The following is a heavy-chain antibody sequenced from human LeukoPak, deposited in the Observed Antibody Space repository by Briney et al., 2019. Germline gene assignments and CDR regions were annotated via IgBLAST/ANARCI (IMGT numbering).Heavy chain of an antibody. D-gene: IGHD1-26*01. CDR1: GGSILSTNW. V-gene: IGHV4-4*02. Sequence: PSKTLSLTCAVSGGSILSTNWWSWVRQPPGKGLEWIGEVHLNGATNYSPSVEGRVTMSIDKSKNHLSLEVISVTAADTAMYYCTRESGAFSPFGFWGQGTLVTVSS. CDR3: TRESGAFSPFGF. J-gene: IGHJ4*02. CDR2: VHLNGAT.